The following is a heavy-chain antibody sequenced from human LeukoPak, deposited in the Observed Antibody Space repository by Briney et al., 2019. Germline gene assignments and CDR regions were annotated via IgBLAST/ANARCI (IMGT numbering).Heavy chain of an antibody. V-gene: IGHV5-51*01. CDR2: IYPGDSDT. D-gene: IGHD1-1*01. CDR3: ARRNGYDAFDI. Sequence: GESLKISCKGSGYSFTSYWIGWVRQMPGEGLEGMGIIYPGDSDTRYSPSFQGQVTISADKSISTAYLQWSSLKATDTAMYYCARRNGYDAFDIWGQGTMVTVSS. CDR1: GYSFTSYW. J-gene: IGHJ3*02.